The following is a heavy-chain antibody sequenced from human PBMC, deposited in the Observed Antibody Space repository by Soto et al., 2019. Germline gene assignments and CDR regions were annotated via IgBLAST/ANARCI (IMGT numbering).Heavy chain of an antibody. Sequence: QVQLVQSGPEVQKPGASLKVSCQASGYTFTASGISWVRQAPGHGMERMGWTSIYNGHTEYSPKFMARVVMTTDTSADTAYLELKSVRPDDAALYYCARWDDYCASDQYHFDQWGQGTLVTVSS. J-gene: IGHJ4*02. CDR1: GYTFTASG. V-gene: IGHV1-18*01. D-gene: IGHD4-17*01. CDR3: ARWDDYCASDQYHFDQ. CDR2: TSIYNGHT.